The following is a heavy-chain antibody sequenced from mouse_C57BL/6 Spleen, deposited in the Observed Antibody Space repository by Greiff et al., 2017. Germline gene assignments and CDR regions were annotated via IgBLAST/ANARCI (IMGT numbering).Heavy chain of an antibody. J-gene: IGHJ4*01. V-gene: IGHV14-4*01. CDR2: IDPENGDT. CDR1: GFNIKDDY. CDR3: TTGSLYYYAMDY. Sequence: EVQLQQSGAELVRPGASVKLSCTASGFNIKDDYMHWVKQRPEQGLEWIGWIDPENGDTEYASKFKGKATITADTSSNTAYLQLSSLTSEDTAVYYCTTGSLYYYAMDYWGQGTSVTVSS. D-gene: IGHD1-1*02.